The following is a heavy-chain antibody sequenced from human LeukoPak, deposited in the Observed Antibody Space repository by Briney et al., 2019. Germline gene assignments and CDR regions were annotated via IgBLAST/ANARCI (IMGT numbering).Heavy chain of an antibody. J-gene: IGHJ4*02. CDR2: INSDGSST. D-gene: IGHD1-26*01. Sequence: GGSLRLSCAASGFTFSSYWLHWVRQAPGKGLVWVSRINSDGSSTSYADSVKGRFTISRDNAKNTLYLQMNSLRAEDTAVYYCARVWELTGFDYYFDHWGQGTLVTVSS. CDR1: GFTFSSYW. V-gene: IGHV3-74*01. CDR3: ARVWELTGFDYYFDH.